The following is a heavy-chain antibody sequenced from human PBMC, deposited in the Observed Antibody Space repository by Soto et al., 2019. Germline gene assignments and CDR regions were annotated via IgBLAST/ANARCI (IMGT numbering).Heavy chain of an antibody. CDR2: IDPSDSYT. CDR1: GYNFISYW. Sequence: PGESLKISCKASGYNFISYWINWVRQKPGKGLEWMGRIDPSDSYTNYSPSFQGHVTISADKSISTAYLQWSSLKASDTAMYYCTKQGGHQRIDDWGQGTLVTVSS. D-gene: IGHD2-2*01. CDR3: TKQGGHQRIDD. V-gene: IGHV5-10-1*01. J-gene: IGHJ4*02.